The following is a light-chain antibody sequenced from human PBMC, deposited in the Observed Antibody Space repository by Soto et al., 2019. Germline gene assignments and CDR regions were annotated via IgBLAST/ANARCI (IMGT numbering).Light chain of an antibody. CDR2: GAS. V-gene: IGKV3-20*01. J-gene: IGKJ5*01. CDR3: QQYGSSPIT. CDR1: QSVSSSY. Sequence: EIVLTQSPGTLSLSPGERSHLSCMASQSVSSSYLAWYQQKPGQDPRLLIYGASSRATGITDRFSGSGSGTDFTLTISRLETEDFAVYYCQQYGSSPITFGQGTRLEIK.